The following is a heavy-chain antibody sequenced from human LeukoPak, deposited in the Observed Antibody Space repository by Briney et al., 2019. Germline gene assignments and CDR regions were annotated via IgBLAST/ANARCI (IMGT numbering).Heavy chain of an antibody. CDR1: GGSFSGYY. CDR2: INHSGST. J-gene: IGHJ4*02. D-gene: IGHD3-16*01. V-gene: IGHV4-34*01. Sequence: SETLSLTCAVHGGSFSGYYWSWIRQPPGKGLEWIGEINHSGSTNYNPSLKSRVTISVDTSKNQFSLKLSSVTAADTAVYYCARHRTYYDYVWGSPPNTFDYWGQGTLVTVSS. CDR3: ARHRTYYDYVWGSPPNTFDY.